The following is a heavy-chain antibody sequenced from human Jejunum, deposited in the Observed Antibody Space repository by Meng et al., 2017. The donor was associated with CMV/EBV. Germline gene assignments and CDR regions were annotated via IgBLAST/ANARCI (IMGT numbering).Heavy chain of an antibody. CDR1: GISPSTSGEG. D-gene: IGHD1-26*01. CDR2: IYRGDDK. J-gene: IGHJ4*02. Sequence: HITLKESRPSLVNPTPPPTLTCSFSGISPSTSGEGVGWIRQPPGKALEWLALIYRGDDKRYSPSLNSRLTIAKDTSKNEVVLTLTNMGPIDTGTYYCAHFVGGYYPSRPDYWGQGTLVTVSS. V-gene: IGHV2-5*02. CDR3: AHFVGGYYPSRPDY.